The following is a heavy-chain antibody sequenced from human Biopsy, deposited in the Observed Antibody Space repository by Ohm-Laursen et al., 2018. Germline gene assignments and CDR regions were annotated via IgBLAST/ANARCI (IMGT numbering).Heavy chain of an antibody. CDR3: ASAVNRRFDY. J-gene: IGHJ4*02. CDR2: ISSSSSTI. CDR1: GFSVNDNY. Sequence: SLRLSCAASGFSVNDNYMSWVRQAPGKGLVCISYISSSSSTIYYADSVKGRFTISRDNAKKSLYLQMNSLRAEDTAVYYCASAVNRRFDYWGPGTLVIVSS. V-gene: IGHV3-11*01. D-gene: IGHD2/OR15-2a*01.